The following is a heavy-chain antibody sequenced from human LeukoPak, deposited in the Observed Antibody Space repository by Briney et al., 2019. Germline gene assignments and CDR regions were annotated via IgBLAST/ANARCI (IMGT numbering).Heavy chain of an antibody. CDR2: ISYDGSNK. D-gene: IGHD2-2*01. V-gene: IGHV3-30-3*01. CDR3: ATSIVPALYYFDY. J-gene: IGHJ4*02. CDR1: GFTFSSYA. Sequence: GGSLRLSCAASGFTFSSYAMHWVRQAPGKGLEWVAVISYDGSNKYYADSVKGRFTISRDNANNSLYLQMNSLRAEDTAVYYCATSIVPALYYFDYWGQGTLVTVSS.